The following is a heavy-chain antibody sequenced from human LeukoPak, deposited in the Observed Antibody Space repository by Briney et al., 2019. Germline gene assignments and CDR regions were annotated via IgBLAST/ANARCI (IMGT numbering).Heavy chain of an antibody. Sequence: PGGSLRLSCAASGFTFSSYSMNWVRQAPGKGLEWVSSISSSSYIYYADSVKGRFTISRDNAKNSLYLQMNSLRAEDTAVYYCARTPLRGATFFTSYPNWFDTWGQGTLVTVSS. CDR1: GFTFSSYS. V-gene: IGHV3-21*04. J-gene: IGHJ5*02. CDR2: ISSSSYI. D-gene: IGHD3-10*01. CDR3: ARTPLRGATFFTSYPNWFDT.